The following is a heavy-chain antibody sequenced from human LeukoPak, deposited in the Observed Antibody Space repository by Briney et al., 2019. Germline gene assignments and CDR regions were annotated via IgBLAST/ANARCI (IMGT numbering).Heavy chain of an antibody. D-gene: IGHD3-3*01. CDR2: ISSSSSYI. CDR1: GFTFSSYS. J-gene: IGHJ6*02. Sequence: GSLRLSCAASGFTFSSYSMNWVRQAPGKGLEWVSSISSSSSYIYYADSVKGRFTISRDNAKNSLYLQMNSLRAEDTAVYYCARGPYDFWSGYYIGPTEKYYYYGMDVWGQGTTVTVSS. V-gene: IGHV3-21*01. CDR3: ARGPYDFWSGYYIGPTEKYYYYGMDV.